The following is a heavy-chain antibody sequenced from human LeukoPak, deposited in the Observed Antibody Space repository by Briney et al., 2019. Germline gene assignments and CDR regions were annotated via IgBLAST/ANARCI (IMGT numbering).Heavy chain of an antibody. CDR1: GYTFTSYD. J-gene: IGHJ5*02. CDR3: ARGGGYSSSWSNWFDP. V-gene: IGHV1-8*03. Sequence: ASVKVSCKASGYTFTSYDINWVRQATGQGLEWMGWMNPNSGNTGYAQKFQGRVTITRNTSISTAYMELSSLRSEDTAVYYCARGGGYSSSWSNWFDPWGQGTLVTVSS. D-gene: IGHD6-13*01. CDR2: MNPNSGNT.